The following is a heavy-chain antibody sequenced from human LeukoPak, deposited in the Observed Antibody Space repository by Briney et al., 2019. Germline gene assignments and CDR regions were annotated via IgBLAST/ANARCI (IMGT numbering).Heavy chain of an antibody. D-gene: IGHD6-6*01. CDR1: GFTFSSYA. Sequence: PGGSLRLSCAASGFTFSSYAMSWVRQAPGKGLEWVSAISGSGGSTYYADSVKGRFTISRDNSKNTLYLQMNSLRAEDTAVYYCAEDTEGSSRAEYFQHWGQGTLVTVSS. CDR2: ISGSGGST. J-gene: IGHJ1*01. V-gene: IGHV3-23*01. CDR3: AEDTEGSSRAEYFQH.